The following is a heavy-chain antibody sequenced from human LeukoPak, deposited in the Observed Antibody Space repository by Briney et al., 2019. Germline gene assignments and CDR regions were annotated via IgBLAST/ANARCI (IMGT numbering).Heavy chain of an antibody. D-gene: IGHD6-13*01. V-gene: IGHV1-18*01. J-gene: IGHJ5*02. Sequence: ASVKVSCKASGYTFTSYGIIWVRQAPGQGLEWMGWISAYNGNTNYAQKLQGRVTMTTDTSTSTAYMELRSLRSDDTAVYYCARPVAAAGREGGWFDPWGQGTLVTVSS. CDR1: GYTFTSYG. CDR3: ARPVAAAGREGGWFDP. CDR2: ISAYNGNT.